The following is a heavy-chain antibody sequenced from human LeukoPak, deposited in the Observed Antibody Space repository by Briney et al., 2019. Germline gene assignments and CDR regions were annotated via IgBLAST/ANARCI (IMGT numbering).Heavy chain of an antibody. CDR3: AREDSGSYSGDY. CDR2: IIPIFGTA. D-gene: IGHD1-26*01. Sequence: PVKVSCKASGGTFSSYAISWVRQAPGQGLEWMGGIIPIFGTANYAQKFQGRVTITADESTSTAYMELSSLRSEDTAVYYCAREDSGSYSGDYWGQGTLVTVSS. CDR1: GGTFSSYA. V-gene: IGHV1-69*13. J-gene: IGHJ4*02.